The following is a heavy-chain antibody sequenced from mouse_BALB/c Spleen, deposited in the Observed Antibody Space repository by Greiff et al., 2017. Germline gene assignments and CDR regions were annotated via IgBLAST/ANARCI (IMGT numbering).Heavy chain of an antibody. CDR3: ARGFLGYGEARWYFDV. J-gene: IGHJ1*01. CDR1: GYAFTSYN. D-gene: IGHD1-1*01. CDR2: IDPYNGGT. Sequence: VHVKQSGPELVKPGASVKVSCKASGYAFTSYNMYWVKQSHGKSLEWIGYIDPYNGGTSYNQKFKGKATLTVDKSSSTAYMHLNSLTSEDSAVYYCARGFLGYGEARWYFDVWGAGTTVTVSS. V-gene: IGHV1S135*01.